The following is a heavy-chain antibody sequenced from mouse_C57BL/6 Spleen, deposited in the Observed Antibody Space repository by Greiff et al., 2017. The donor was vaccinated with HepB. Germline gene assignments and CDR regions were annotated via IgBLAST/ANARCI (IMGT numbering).Heavy chain of an antibody. Sequence: VQLQQSGPELVKPGASVKISCKASGYTFTDYYMNWVKQSHGKSLEWIGDINPNNGGTSYNQKFKGKATLTVDKSSSTAYMELRSLTSEDSAVYYCAIHYYGSGYDGKDYWGQGTSVTGSS. J-gene: IGHJ4*01. D-gene: IGHD1-1*01. CDR1: GYTFTDYY. CDR2: INPNNGGT. V-gene: IGHV1-26*01. CDR3: AIHYYGSGYDGKDY.